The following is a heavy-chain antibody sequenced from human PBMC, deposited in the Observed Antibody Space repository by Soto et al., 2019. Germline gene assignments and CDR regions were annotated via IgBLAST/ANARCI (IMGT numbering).Heavy chain of an antibody. Sequence: SETLSLTCTVSGGSISSGGYYWSWIRQHPGKGLEWIGYIYYSGSTYYNPSLMTEDTSTDTAYMELSSLRSEDTAVYYCATSITMIVVGLKYFQHWGQGTLVTVSS. CDR2: IYYSGST. CDR3: ATSITMIVVGLKYFQH. D-gene: IGHD3-22*01. V-gene: IGHV4-31*01. J-gene: IGHJ1*01. CDR1: GGSISSGGYY.